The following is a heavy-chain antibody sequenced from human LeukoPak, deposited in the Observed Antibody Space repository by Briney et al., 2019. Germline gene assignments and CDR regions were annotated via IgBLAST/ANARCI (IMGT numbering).Heavy chain of an antibody. J-gene: IGHJ4*02. V-gene: IGHV3-7*01. CDR2: IKQGGSQK. CDR1: EFTFSDHW. Sequence: GGSLRLSCEASEFTFSDHWMTWVRQAPGKGLEWVANIKQGGSQKYYVDSVKGRFTISRDDVKSTLFLQMNNLRAEDSALYYCARGPNFGDYVDFLDSWGQGTLVTVSS. D-gene: IGHD4-17*01. CDR3: ARGPNFGDYVDFLDS.